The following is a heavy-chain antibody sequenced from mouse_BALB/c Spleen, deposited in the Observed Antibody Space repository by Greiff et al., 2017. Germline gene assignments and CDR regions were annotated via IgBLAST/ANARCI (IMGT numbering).Heavy chain of an antibody. CDR1: GYTFTSYW. Sequence: VQLQQSGAELAKPGASVKMSCKASGYTFTSYWMHWVKQRPGQGLEWIGYINPSTGYTEYNQKFKDKATLTADKSSSTAYMQLSSLTSEDSAVYYCASGLDYYAMDYWGQGTSVTVSS. J-gene: IGHJ4*01. D-gene: IGHD3-1*01. CDR3: ASGLDYYAMDY. V-gene: IGHV1-7*01. CDR2: INPSTGYT.